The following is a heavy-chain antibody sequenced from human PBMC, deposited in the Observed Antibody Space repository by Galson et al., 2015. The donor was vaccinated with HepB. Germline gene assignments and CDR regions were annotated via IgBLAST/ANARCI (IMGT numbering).Heavy chain of an antibody. D-gene: IGHD6-13*01. CDR3: AADSVSSSWYLDY. V-gene: IGHV1-58*01. Sequence: SVKVSCKASGFTFTSSAVQWVRQARGQRLEWIGWIVVGSGNTNYAQKFQERVTITRDMSTSTAYMELSSLRSEDTAVYYCAADSVSSSWYLDYWGQGTLVTVSS. CDR2: IVVGSGNT. J-gene: IGHJ4*02. CDR1: GFTFTSSA.